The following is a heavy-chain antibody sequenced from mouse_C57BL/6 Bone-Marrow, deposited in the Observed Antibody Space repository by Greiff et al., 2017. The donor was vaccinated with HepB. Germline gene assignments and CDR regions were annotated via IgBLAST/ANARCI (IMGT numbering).Heavy chain of an antibody. Sequence: QVQLKQPGAELVKPGASVKLSCKASGYTFTSYWMQWVKQRPGQGLEWIGEIDPSDSYTNYNHNVKGSATFTVDTSSSTAYMQLSSLTSEDSAVYNCAREGYGYDVNLDYWGQGTTLTVSS. CDR2: IDPSDSYT. CDR1: GYTFTSYW. D-gene: IGHD2-2*01. V-gene: IGHV1-50*01. J-gene: IGHJ2*01. CDR3: AREGYGYDVNLDY.